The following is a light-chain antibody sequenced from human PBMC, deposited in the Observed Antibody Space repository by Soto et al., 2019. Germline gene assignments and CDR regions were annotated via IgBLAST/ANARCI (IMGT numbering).Light chain of an antibody. CDR1: QSISSS. J-gene: IGKJ4*01. V-gene: IGKV3-15*01. CDR2: AAS. Sequence: EVVLTQSPATLSVSPSDAANLXSRASQSISSSLAWYQQKPGQPPRLLIYAASTRATGVPARFSGSGSGTQFTLTINSLQSEDFAVYYCQQYIKWPLTFGGGTKVDIK. CDR3: QQYIKWPLT.